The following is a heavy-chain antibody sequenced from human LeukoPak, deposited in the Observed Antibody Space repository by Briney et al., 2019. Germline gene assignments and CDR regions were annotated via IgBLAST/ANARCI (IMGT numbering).Heavy chain of an antibody. CDR2: INHSGGT. D-gene: IGHD6-6*01. CDR3: ASLARGGNWFDP. Sequence: PSETLSLTCAVYGGSFIGYDWTWIRQPPGKGLEWIGEINHSGGTNYNPSLKSRATISVDTSKNQFSLKLSSVTAAGTAVYYCASLARGGNWFDPWGQGTLVTVSS. V-gene: IGHV4-34*01. J-gene: IGHJ5*02. CDR1: GGSFIGYD.